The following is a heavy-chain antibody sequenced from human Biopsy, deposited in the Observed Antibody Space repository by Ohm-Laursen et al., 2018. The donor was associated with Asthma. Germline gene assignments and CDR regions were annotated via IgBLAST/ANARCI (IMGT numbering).Heavy chain of an antibody. CDR3: AKELFPGWELRRGPDS. Sequence: SLRLSCAASGFTVSTNGMSWVRQPPGKGLEWVSVIYSGGGTYYADSVKGRFTISRDNSKNTLFLEMNSLRPEDTAVYYCAKELFPGWELRRGPDSRGQGTLVTVSS. CDR1: GFTVSTNG. V-gene: IGHV3-53*05. CDR2: IYSGGGT. D-gene: IGHD1-26*01. J-gene: IGHJ4*02.